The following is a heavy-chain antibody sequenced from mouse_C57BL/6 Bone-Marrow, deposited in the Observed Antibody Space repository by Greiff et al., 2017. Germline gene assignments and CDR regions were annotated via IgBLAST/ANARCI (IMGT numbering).Heavy chain of an antibody. Sequence: EVMLVESEGGLVQPGSSMKLSCTAAGFTFSDYYMAWVRQVPEKGLEWVANINYDGSSTYYLDSLKSRFIISRDNAKNILYLQMSSLKSEDTATYYCARDLGQRYFDVWGTGTTVTVSS. V-gene: IGHV5-16*01. CDR2: INYDGSST. J-gene: IGHJ1*03. CDR1: GFTFSDYY. D-gene: IGHD3-3*01. CDR3: ARDLGQRYFDV.